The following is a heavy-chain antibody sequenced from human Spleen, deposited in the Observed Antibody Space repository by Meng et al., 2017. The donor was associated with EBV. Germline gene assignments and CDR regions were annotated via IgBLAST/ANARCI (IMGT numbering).Heavy chain of an antibody. J-gene: IGHJ4*02. CDR3: ARGGIDF. V-gene: IGHV1-8*01. Sequence: QVQLVHCGGEVKNPGAAVKVSFKASGYTFSVYDITWVRQAAGQGREWMGWMNPGSGNTVYAQKFQGRVTMTRNTSITTAYMELSNLRSEDAAVYYCARGGIDFWGQGTLVTVSS. CDR2: MNPGSGNT. CDR1: GYTFSVYD.